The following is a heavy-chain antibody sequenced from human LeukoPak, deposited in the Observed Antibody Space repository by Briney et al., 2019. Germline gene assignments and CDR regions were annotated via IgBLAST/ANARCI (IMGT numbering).Heavy chain of an antibody. Sequence: PGGSLRLSCAASGFTVSSNYMNWVRQAPGKGLEWVSVIYSGGSTYYADSVKSRFTISRDDSKNTLYLQMNSLRAEDTAVYYCARRGSAKAFDYWGQGTLVTVSS. CDR2: IYSGGST. D-gene: IGHD1-26*01. J-gene: IGHJ4*02. CDR1: GFTVSSNY. CDR3: ARRGSAKAFDY. V-gene: IGHV3-66*04.